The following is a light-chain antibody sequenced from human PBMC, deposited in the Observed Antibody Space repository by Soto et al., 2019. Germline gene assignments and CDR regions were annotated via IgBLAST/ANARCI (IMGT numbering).Light chain of an antibody. V-gene: IGKV3-20*01. CDR1: QSVSSSY. J-gene: IGKJ1*01. CDR2: GAS. CDR3: QQYSSSPRT. Sequence: EIVLTQSPGTLSLSPGERATLSCRASQSVSSSYLAWYQQKPGQAPRLLFYGASSRATGIPDRFSGSGSGTDFTLTISRLEPEDFAVYYCQQYSSSPRTFGQGTQVEIK.